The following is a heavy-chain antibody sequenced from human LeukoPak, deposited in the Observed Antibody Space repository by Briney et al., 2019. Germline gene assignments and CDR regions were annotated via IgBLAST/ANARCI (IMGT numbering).Heavy chain of an antibody. CDR3: ARGGYCTSRSCSLPDY. D-gene: IGHD2-2*01. Sequence: ASVKVSCKASGYTFTDYYIHWVRQAPGQGLEWMGWINPDSGDTKYAQKSQDRVTMTTDTSISTAYMELSRLRSDDTAVYYCARGGYCTSRSCSLPDYWGQGTLVTVSS. CDR2: INPDSGDT. V-gene: IGHV1-2*02. CDR1: GYTFTDYY. J-gene: IGHJ4*02.